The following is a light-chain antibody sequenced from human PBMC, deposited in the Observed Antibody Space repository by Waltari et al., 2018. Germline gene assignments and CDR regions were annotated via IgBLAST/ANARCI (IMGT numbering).Light chain of an antibody. V-gene: IGKV3-20*01. CDR3: QQFGSSPRYT. CDR1: QSVSSSY. J-gene: IGKJ2*01. Sequence: EIVLTQSPGTLSLSPGEGATLSCRASQSVSSSYLAWYQQKPGQAPRLLIYGASSRATCVPDRFSGGGSGTDFTLTISRLEPEDFAVYYCQQFGSSPRYTFGQGTKLEIK. CDR2: GAS.